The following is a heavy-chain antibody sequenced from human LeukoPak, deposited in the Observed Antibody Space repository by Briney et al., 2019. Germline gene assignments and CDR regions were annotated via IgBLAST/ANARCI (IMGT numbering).Heavy chain of an antibody. V-gene: IGHV3-43D*04. CDR1: GFTFDDYA. D-gene: IGHD2-2*01. CDR2: ISWDGGST. CDR3: AKGGPAAHSLSYYYGMDV. Sequence: GGSLRLSCAASGFTFDDYAMHWVRQAPGKGLEWVSLISWDGGSTYYADSVKGRFTISRDNSKNSLYLQMNSLRAEDTALYYCAKGGPAAHSLSYYYGMDVWGKGTTVTVSS. J-gene: IGHJ6*04.